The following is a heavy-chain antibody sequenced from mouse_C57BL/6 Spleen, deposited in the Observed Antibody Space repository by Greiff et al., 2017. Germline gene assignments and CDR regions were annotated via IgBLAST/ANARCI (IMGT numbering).Heavy chain of an antibody. CDR1: GYTFTDYY. Sequence: VQLKESGPVLVKPGASVKMSCKASGYTFTDYYMNWVKQSHGKSLEWIGVINPYNGGTSYNQKFKGKATLTVDKSSSTAYMELNSLKSEDSAVLYCARRTYYGSSFYWYFDVWGTGTTVTVSS. CDR2: INPYNGGT. V-gene: IGHV1-19*01. CDR3: ARRTYYGSSFYWYFDV. J-gene: IGHJ1*03. D-gene: IGHD1-1*01.